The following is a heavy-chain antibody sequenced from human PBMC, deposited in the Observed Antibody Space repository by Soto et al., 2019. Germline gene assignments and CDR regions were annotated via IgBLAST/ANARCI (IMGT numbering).Heavy chain of an antibody. J-gene: IGHJ4*02. V-gene: IGHV4-31*03. CDR3: ATTPDIVVVPAAPFFDY. Sequence: QLQLQESGPGLVKPSQTLSLTCTVSGGSISSGGYYWSWIRQHPGKGLEWIGYIYYSGSTYYNPYLKSRVTISVDTSKNQFSLKLSSVTAADTAVYYCATTPDIVVVPAAPFFDYWGQGTLVTVSS. D-gene: IGHD2-2*01. CDR2: IYYSGST. CDR1: GGSISSGGYY.